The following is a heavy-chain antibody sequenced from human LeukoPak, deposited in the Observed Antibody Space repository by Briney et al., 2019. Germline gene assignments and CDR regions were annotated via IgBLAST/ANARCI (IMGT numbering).Heavy chain of an antibody. CDR1: GYTFTNYG. CDR3: ARTDYDILTGARMDV. J-gene: IGHJ6*04. CDR2: ISAYNANT. D-gene: IGHD3-9*01. Sequence: ASVKVSSKASGYTFTNYGITWVRQAPGQGLEWMGWISAYNANTSYAQKFQGRVTMTTDTSTSTVYMELRSLRSDDTAIYYCARTDYDILTGARMDVWGKGTTVTVSS. V-gene: IGHV1-18*04.